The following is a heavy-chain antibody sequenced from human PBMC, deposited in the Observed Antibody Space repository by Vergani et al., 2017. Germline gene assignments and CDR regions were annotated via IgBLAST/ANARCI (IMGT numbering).Heavy chain of an antibody. V-gene: IGHV3-23*04. CDR1: GFTFSSYA. J-gene: IGHJ6*02. Sequence: EVQLVESGGGLVQPGGSLRLSCAASGFTFSSYAMSWVRQAPGKGLEWVSAISGSGGSTYYADSVKGRFTISRDNSKNTLYLQMNSLRAEDTAVYYCAYLSYDSSGDYQYYYYYGMDVWGQGTTVTVSS. D-gene: IGHD3-22*01. CDR2: ISGSGGST. CDR3: AYLSYDSSGDYQYYYYYGMDV.